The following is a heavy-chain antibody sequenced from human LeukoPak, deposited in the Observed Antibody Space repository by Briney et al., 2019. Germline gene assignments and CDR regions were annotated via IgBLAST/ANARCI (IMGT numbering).Heavy chain of an antibody. CDR2: INPDNGGT. J-gene: IGHJ5*02. CDR3: ARESPDIVVVVTAALRRSWFDP. D-gene: IGHD2-15*01. CDR1: GYTFTGYY. Sequence: GASVKVSCKASGYTFTGYYIHWVRRAPGQGFEWMGWINPDNGGTNYAQKFQGRATVTRDTSISTAYMELTRLKSDDTAVYYCARESPDIVVVVTAALRRSWFDPWGQGTLVTVSS. V-gene: IGHV1-2*02.